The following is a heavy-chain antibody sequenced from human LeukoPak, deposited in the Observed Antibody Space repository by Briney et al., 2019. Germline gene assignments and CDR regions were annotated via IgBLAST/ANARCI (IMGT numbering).Heavy chain of an antibody. CDR2: IYPGDSDT. V-gene: IGHV5-51*01. CDR1: GYSFTSYW. J-gene: IGHJ4*02. CDR3: ARPSGYYISGTYYYYFDS. D-gene: IGHD3-10*01. Sequence: HGESLKISCKGSGYSFTSYWIGWVRQMPGKGLEWMGIIYPGDSDTRYSPSFQGQVTISADKSINTAYLQWSSLKASDTAMYYCARPSGYYISGTYYYYFDSWGQGTLVTVSS.